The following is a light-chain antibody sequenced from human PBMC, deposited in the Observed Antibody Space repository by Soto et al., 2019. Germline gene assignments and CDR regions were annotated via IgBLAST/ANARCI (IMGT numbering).Light chain of an antibody. CDR1: QTVRNNY. J-gene: IGKJ4*01. V-gene: IGKV3-20*01. Sequence: EFVLTQSPGTLSLSPGERATLSCRASQTVRNNYFAWYQQKPGQAPRLLIYDASSRATGIPDRFSGGGSGTAFTLIISRLEPEDFAVYYCPQFSSYPLTFGGGTKVAIK. CDR2: DAS. CDR3: PQFSSYPLT.